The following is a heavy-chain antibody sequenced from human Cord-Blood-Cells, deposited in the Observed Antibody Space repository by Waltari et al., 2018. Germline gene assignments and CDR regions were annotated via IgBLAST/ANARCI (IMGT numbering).Heavy chain of an antibody. CDR1: RGSISSYY. CDR3: ARHPTYYYGSGSPYYYYMDV. CDR2: IYYSGST. V-gene: IGHV4-59*08. Sequence: QVQLQESGPGLVKPSETLSLTCTDSRGSISSYYLRWRRHPPGPGLEWIGYIYYSGSTNYNPSLKSRVTISVDTSKNQFSLKLSSVTAADTAVYYCARHPTYYYGSGSPYYYYMDVWGKGTTVTVSS. D-gene: IGHD3-10*01. J-gene: IGHJ6*03.